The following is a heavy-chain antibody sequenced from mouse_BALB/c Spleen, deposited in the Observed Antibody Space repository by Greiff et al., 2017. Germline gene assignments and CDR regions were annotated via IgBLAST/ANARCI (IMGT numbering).Heavy chain of an antibody. J-gene: IGHJ4*01. CDR2: ISSGSSTI. CDR1: GFTFSSFG. Sequence: DVHLVESGGGLVQPGGSRKLSCAASGFTFSSFGMHWVRQAPEKGLEWVAYISSGSSTIYYADTVKGRFTISRDNPKNTLFLQMTSLRSEDTAMYYCARDDYLYAMDYWGQGTSVTVSS. V-gene: IGHV5-17*02. D-gene: IGHD2-4*01. CDR3: ARDDYLYAMDY.